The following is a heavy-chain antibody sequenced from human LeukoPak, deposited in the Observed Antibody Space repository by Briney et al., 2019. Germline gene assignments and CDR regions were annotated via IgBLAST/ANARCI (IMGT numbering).Heavy chain of an antibody. J-gene: IGHJ3*02. Sequence: GRSLRLSCAASGFTFDNYAMHLVRHAPGKGLEWVSGISWNSGSIGYADSVKGRFTISRDNAKNSLYLQMNSLRAEDMALYYCAKVGTYDAGAFDIWGQGTMVTVPS. D-gene: IGHD4/OR15-4a*01. V-gene: IGHV3-9*03. CDR1: GFTFDNYA. CDR3: AKVGTYDAGAFDI. CDR2: ISWNSGSI.